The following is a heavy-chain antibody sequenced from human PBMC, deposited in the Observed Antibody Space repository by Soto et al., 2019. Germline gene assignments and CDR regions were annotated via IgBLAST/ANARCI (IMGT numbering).Heavy chain of an antibody. Sequence: PGGSLRLSCAASGLTFSSYAMSWVRQAPGKGLEWVSAISGSGGSTYYADSVKGRFTISRDNSKNTLYLQMNSLRAEDTAVYYCTGDFWSGPYYGMDVWGQGTTVTVSS. CDR2: ISGSGGST. CDR1: GLTFSSYA. J-gene: IGHJ6*02. D-gene: IGHD3-3*01. V-gene: IGHV3-23*01. CDR3: TGDFWSGPYYGMDV.